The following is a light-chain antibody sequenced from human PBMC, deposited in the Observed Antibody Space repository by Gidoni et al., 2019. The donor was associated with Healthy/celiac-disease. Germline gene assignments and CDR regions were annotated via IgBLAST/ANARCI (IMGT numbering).Light chain of an antibody. J-gene: IGKJ1*01. CDR1: QSFSSY. Sequence: IQMTQSPSSLSASVGDRVTITCRASQSFSSYLNWYQQKPGKATKLLIYAASSLQSGVPSRFSGSGSGTDLTLTISSLQPEDFATYYCQQSYSTPWTFGQGTKVEIK. V-gene: IGKV1-39*01. CDR3: QQSYSTPWT. CDR2: AAS.